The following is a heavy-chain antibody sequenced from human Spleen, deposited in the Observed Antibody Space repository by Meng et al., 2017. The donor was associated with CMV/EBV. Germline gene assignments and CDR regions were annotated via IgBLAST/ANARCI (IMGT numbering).Heavy chain of an antibody. V-gene: IGHV1-18*01. CDR3: ARDHVDIVVVPAVMDWFDS. J-gene: IGHJ5*01. Sequence: ASVKVSCKASGGTFSRSAISWVRQAPGQGLEWVGWISAHNGYTNYAQKFQGRLTMTTDTSTSTAFMELRSLRSDDTALYYCARDHVDIVVVPAVMDWFDSWGQGTLVTVSS. CDR1: GGTFSRSA. CDR2: ISAHNGYT. D-gene: IGHD2-2*01.